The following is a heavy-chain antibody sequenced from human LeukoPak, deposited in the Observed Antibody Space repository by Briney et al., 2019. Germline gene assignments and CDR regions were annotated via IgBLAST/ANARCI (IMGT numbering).Heavy chain of an antibody. CDR3: ARLYDILTGAFDY. D-gene: IGHD3-9*01. CDR1: GFTFTSYS. J-gene: IGHJ4*02. Sequence: GGSLRLSCAASGFTFTSYSMNWVRQAPGKGLEWVSSISSSSSYIYYADSVKGRFTISRDNTKNSLYLQMSSLRAEDTAIYYCARLYDILTGAFDYWGQGTLVTVSS. V-gene: IGHV3-21*01. CDR2: ISSSSSYI.